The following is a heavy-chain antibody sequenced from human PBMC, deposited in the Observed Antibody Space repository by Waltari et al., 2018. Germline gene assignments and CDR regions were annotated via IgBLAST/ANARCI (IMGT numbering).Heavy chain of an antibody. CDR1: GFTFSTPA. CDR3: ARDVVFRYFDWSAFDI. D-gene: IGHD3-9*01. Sequence: QGQLVESGGGVVQPGGSLSLSCSASGFTFSTPAFHWVRTAPGKGLEWVAVISDDGTKSSFADSMKGRFTLSRDNSKNTLYLQMKTLRPEDTAMYYCARDVVFRYFDWSAFDIWGQGTMVTVSS. V-gene: IGHV3-30*01. CDR2: ISDDGTKS. J-gene: IGHJ3*02.